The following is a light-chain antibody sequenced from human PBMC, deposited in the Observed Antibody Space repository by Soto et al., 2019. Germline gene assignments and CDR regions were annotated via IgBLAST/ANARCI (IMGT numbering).Light chain of an antibody. CDR3: MQGTHWPPYT. Sequence: DVVMTQSPLSLPVNLGERAAISCRSTQSLVHSDGDTYLSWFHQRPGQSPRRLIFRVSKRDFGVPPRFIGSGSGTDSTLEITSVEAEDVGVYYCMQGTHWPPYTFGQGTRLEIK. CDR1: QSLVHSDGDTY. J-gene: IGKJ2*01. CDR2: RVS. V-gene: IGKV2-30*02.